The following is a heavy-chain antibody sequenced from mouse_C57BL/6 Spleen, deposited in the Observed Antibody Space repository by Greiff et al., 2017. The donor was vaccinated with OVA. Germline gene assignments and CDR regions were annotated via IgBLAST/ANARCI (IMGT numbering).Heavy chain of an antibody. V-gene: IGHV5-9*01. J-gene: IGHJ4*01. CDR3: ARHGYDLGAMDY. CDR1: GFTFSSYT. CDR2: ISGGGGNT. Sequence: EVMLVESGGGLVKPGGSLKLSCAASGFTFSSYTMSWVRQTPEKRLEWVATISGGGGNTYYPDSVKGRFTISRDNAKNTLYLQMSSLRSEDTAWYDCARHGYDLGAMDYWGQGTSVTVSS. D-gene: IGHD2-3*01.